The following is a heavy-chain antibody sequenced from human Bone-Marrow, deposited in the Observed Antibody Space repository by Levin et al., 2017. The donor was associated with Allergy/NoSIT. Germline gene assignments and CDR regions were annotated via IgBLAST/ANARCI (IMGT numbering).Heavy chain of an antibody. Sequence: GESLKISCAASGFTFSSYEMNWVRQAPGKGLEWVSYISSSGSTIYYADSVKGRFTISRDNAKNSLYLQMNSLRAEDTAVYYCARAGDIVVVVAAIVGYGMDVWGQGTTVTVSS. V-gene: IGHV3-48*03. J-gene: IGHJ6*02. D-gene: IGHD2-15*01. CDR2: ISSSGSTI. CDR1: GFTFSSYE. CDR3: ARAGDIVVVVAAIVGYGMDV.